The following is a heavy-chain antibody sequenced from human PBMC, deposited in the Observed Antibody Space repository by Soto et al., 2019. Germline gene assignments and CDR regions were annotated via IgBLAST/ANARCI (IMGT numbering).Heavy chain of an antibody. D-gene: IGHD6-19*01. CDR2: INPSGGST. CDR3: ASDRSGWYSWFDP. V-gene: IGHV1-46*01. Sequence: ASVKVSCKASGYTFTSYYMHWVRQAPGQGLEWMGIINPSGGSTSCAQKFQGRVTMTRDTSTSTVYMELSSLRSEDTAVYYCASDRSGWYSWFDPWGQGTLVTVSS. CDR1: GYTFTSYY. J-gene: IGHJ5*02.